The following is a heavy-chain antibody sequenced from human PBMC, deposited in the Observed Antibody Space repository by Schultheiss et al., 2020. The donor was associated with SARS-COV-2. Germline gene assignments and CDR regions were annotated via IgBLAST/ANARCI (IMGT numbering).Heavy chain of an antibody. Sequence: GGSLRLSCAASGFTFSSYAMSWVRQAPGKGLEWVSSISSSSSYIYYADSVKGRFTISRDNAKNSLYLQMNSMRAEDTAVYYCARFVPFDYWGQGTLVTVSS. CDR3: ARFVPFDY. CDR2: ISSSSSYI. CDR1: GFTFSSYA. D-gene: IGHD2-2*01. V-gene: IGHV3-21*01. J-gene: IGHJ4*02.